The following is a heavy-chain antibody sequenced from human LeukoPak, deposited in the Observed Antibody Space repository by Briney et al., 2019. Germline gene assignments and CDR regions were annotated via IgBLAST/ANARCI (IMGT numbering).Heavy chain of an antibody. CDR3: ARSGVVVDATPFDY. D-gene: IGHD2-15*01. Sequence: TSETLSLTCTVSGGSISSYYWSWIRQPPGKGLEWIGYIYYSGSTNYNPSLKSRVTISVDTSKNQFSLKLSSVTAADTAVYYCARSGVVVDATPFDYWGQGTLVTVSS. J-gene: IGHJ4*02. V-gene: IGHV4-59*08. CDR2: IYYSGST. CDR1: GGSISSYY.